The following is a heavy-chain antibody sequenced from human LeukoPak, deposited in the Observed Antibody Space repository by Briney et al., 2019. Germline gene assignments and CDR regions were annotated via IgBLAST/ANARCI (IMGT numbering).Heavy chain of an antibody. Sequence: QSGGSLRLSCAASGFTFSSYAMHWVRQAPGKGLEYVSAVSSNRGSTYYANSVKGRFTISRDNSKNTLYLQMGSLRAEDMAVYYCARDLTTWGQGTLVTVSS. V-gene: IGHV3-64*01. CDR2: VSSNRGST. CDR1: GFTFSSYA. D-gene: IGHD1-1*01. J-gene: IGHJ5*02. CDR3: ARDLTT.